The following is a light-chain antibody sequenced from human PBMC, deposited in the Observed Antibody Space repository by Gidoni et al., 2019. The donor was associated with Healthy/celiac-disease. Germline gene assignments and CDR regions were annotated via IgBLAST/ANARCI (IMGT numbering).Light chain of an antibody. V-gene: IGKV1D-8*01. CDR1: QGIGSY. J-gene: IGKJ4*01. CDR2: AAS. Sequence: VIWMTQSPSLLSASTGDRVTISCRMSQGIGSYLAWYQQKPGKAPELLIYAASTLQSGVPSRFSGSGAGTDFTLTISCLQSEDFATYYCRQYYSFPPTFGGGTKVEIK. CDR3: RQYYSFPPT.